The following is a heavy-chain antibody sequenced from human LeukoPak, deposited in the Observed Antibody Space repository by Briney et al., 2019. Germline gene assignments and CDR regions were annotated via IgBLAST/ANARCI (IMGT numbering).Heavy chain of an antibody. J-gene: IGHJ3*02. Sequence: SETLSLTCTVSGGSISSYYWSWIRQPPGKGLEWIGYIYYSGSTNYNPSLKSRVTISVGTSKNQFSLKLSSVTAADTAVYYCARPDSSRAFDIWGQGTMVTVSS. D-gene: IGHD3-22*01. CDR2: IYYSGST. V-gene: IGHV4-59*08. CDR3: ARPDSSRAFDI. CDR1: GGSISSYY.